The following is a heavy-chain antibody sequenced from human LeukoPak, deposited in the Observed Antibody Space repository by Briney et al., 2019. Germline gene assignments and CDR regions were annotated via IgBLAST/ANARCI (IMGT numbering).Heavy chain of an antibody. CDR2: ISISGDST. CDR1: GFTFSSHA. CDR3: AKGGGSGSQGRLDY. J-gene: IGHJ4*02. V-gene: IGHV3-23*01. D-gene: IGHD3-10*01. Sequence: RTGGSLRLSCAASGFTFSSHAMSWVRQAPGKGLEYVSGISISGDSTFYADSVKGRFTISRDNSKNTLYLQLNGLRAEDTAVYHCAKGGGSGSQGRLDYWGRGSLVTVSS.